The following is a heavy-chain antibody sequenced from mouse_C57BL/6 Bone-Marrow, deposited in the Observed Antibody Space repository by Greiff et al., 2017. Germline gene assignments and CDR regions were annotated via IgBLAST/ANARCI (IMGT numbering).Heavy chain of an antibody. CDR1: GYTFTDYY. V-gene: IGHV1-75*01. CDR3: ARIYYGNYVAMDY. Sequence: QVQLQQSGPELVKPGASVKISCKASGYTFTDYYINWVKQRPGQGLEWIGWIFPGSGSTYYNEKLKGKATLTVDNSSSTAYMLLSIRTSEDSAVYYCARIYYGNYVAMDYWGQGTSVTVSS. D-gene: IGHD2-1*01. CDR2: IFPGSGST. J-gene: IGHJ4*01.